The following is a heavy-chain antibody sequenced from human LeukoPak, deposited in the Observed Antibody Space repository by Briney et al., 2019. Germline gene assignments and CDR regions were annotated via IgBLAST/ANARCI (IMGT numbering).Heavy chain of an antibody. D-gene: IGHD2/OR15-2a*01. CDR3: TTELSSILDKFH. CDR2: TRYDGNNK. V-gene: IGHV3-30*02. J-gene: IGHJ4*02. Sequence: GGSLRLSCAASGFTFNNYGMNWVRQAPGIGLEWVAFTRYDGNNKYYADSVKGRFTISRDNSKNTLYLQMNSLKTEDTAVYYCTTELSSILDKFHWGQGTLVTVSS. CDR1: GFTFNNYG.